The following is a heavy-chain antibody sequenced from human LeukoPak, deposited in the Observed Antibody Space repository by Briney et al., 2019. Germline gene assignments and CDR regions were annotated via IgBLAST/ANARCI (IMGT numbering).Heavy chain of an antibody. D-gene: IGHD5-18*01. CDR1: GFTFSDYY. Sequence: GGSLRLSCAASGFTFSDYYMSWIRQAPGKGLEWVTYISSSGSTIYYADSVKGRFTISRDNAKNSLYLQMNSLRAEDTAVYYCARGLDTAMVSPFVYWGRGTLVTVSS. J-gene: IGHJ4*02. CDR3: ARGLDTAMVSPFVY. CDR2: ISSSGSTI. V-gene: IGHV3-11*04.